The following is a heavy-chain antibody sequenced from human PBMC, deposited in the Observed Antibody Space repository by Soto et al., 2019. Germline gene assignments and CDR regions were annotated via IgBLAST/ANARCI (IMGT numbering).Heavy chain of an antibody. D-gene: IGHD2-21*02. J-gene: IGHJ3*02. CDR1: GYTLTELS. CDR2: FDPEDGET. CDR3: ATTPTGVVVTAIRDAFDI. Sequence: ASVKVSCKVSGYTLTELSMHWVRQAPGKGLEWMGGFDPEDGETIYAQKFQGRVTMTEDTSTDTAYMELSSLRSEDTAVYYCATTPTGVVVTAIRDAFDIWGQGTMVTVSS. V-gene: IGHV1-24*01.